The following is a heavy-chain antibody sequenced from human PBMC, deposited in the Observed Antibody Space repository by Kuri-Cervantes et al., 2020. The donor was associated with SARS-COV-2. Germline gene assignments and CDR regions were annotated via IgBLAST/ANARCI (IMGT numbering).Heavy chain of an antibody. CDR1: GFTFSSYS. D-gene: IGHD1-1*01. J-gene: IGHJ4*02. CDR3: ARGPGTTGGLFPFDY. Sequence: GGSLRLSCAASGFTFSSYSMNWVRQAPGKGLEWVSSISSSSSYIYYADSVKGRFTISRDNAKNSLYLQMNSLRAEDTAVYCCARGPGTTGGLFPFDYWGQGTLVTVSS. V-gene: IGHV3-21*01. CDR2: ISSSSSYI.